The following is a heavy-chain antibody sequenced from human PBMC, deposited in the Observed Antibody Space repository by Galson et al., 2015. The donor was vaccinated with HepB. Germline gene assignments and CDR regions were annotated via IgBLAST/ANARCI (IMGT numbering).Heavy chain of an antibody. CDR2: IIPIFGTA. D-gene: IGHD2-2*01. CDR1: GGTFSSYA. CDR3: ARGHIVVVPAARDYYYGMDV. V-gene: IGHV1-69*13. J-gene: IGHJ6*02. Sequence: SVKVSCKASGGTFSSYAISWVRQAPGQGLEWMGGIIPIFGTANYAQKFQGRVTITADESTSTAYMELSSLRSEDTAVYYCARGHIVVVPAARDYYYGMDVWGQGTTVTVSS.